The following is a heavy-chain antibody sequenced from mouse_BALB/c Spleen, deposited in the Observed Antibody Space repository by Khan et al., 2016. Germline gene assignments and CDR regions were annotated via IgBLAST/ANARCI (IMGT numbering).Heavy chain of an antibody. V-gene: IGHV3-8*02. Sequence: EVQLQESGPSLVKPSQTLSLTCSVTGDSITSGYWNWIRKFPGNKLEYVGYISYSGSTYYNPSLKSRISITRDTSKSHYYLQLNSVPTEDTATYYCASYDGYSFAYWGQGTLVTVSA. CDR1: GDSITSGY. J-gene: IGHJ3*01. CDR2: ISYSGST. D-gene: IGHD2-3*01. CDR3: ASYDGYSFAY.